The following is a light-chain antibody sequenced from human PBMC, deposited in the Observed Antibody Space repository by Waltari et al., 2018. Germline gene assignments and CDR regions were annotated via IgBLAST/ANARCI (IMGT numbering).Light chain of an antibody. CDR3: QQCNNWPYT. CDR2: GAS. V-gene: IGKV3-15*01. J-gene: IGKJ2*01. Sequence: EIVMTQSPATLSVSPGERAILSCRASQTVSSTLAWYQQKPGQAPRLLIHGASTRATGIPVRFSGSGSGTDFTLTISSLQSEDFAVYYCQQCNNWPYTFGQGTRLEIK. CDR1: QTVSST.